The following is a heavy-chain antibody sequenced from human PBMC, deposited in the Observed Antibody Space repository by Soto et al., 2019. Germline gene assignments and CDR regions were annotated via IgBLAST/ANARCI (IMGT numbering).Heavy chain of an antibody. Sequence: EVQLLESGGGLVQHGGSLRLSCAASGFTFSSNDMSWVRQAQGEGMEWVSAINGSGGRTYYADYLKGRFTLSRDNSKKTLYLLMNSLSAEDTAVYYCVNDRGYSYGGDWGQGPLVTVSS. V-gene: IGHV3-23*01. CDR1: GFTFSSND. CDR2: INGSGGRT. D-gene: IGHD5-18*01. CDR3: VNDRGYSYGGD. J-gene: IGHJ1*01.